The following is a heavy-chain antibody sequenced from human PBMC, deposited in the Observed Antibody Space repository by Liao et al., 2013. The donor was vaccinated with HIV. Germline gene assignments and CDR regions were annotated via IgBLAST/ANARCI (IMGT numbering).Heavy chain of an antibody. CDR2: IYHSGST. D-gene: IGHD2-21*01. Sequence: QVQLHQWGAGLLKPSETLSLTCAVYGGSFSDYSWNWIRHYPGKGLEWIGEIYHSGSTNYNPSLKGRVSVSVDTSKKQFSLKLNSVTAADTAMYYCARGSIGVVIAVGWFDPWGDGVPRSPSP. J-gene: IGHJ5*02. CDR1: GGSFSDYS. V-gene: IGHV4-34*01. CDR3: ARGSIGVVIAVGWFDP.